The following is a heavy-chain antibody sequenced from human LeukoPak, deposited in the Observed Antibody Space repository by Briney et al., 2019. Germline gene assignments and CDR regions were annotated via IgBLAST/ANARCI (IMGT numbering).Heavy chain of an antibody. CDR1: GGSISSYY. CDR3: ARAQLPYDILTGYYPPYMDV. Sequence: SETLSLTCAVSGGSISSYYWSWIRQPPGKGLEWIGYIYYSGSTNYNPSLKSRVTISVDTSKNQFSLKLSSVTAADTAVYYCARAQLPYDILTGYYPPYMDVWGKGTTVTVSS. CDR2: IYYSGST. D-gene: IGHD3-9*01. J-gene: IGHJ6*03. V-gene: IGHV4-59*01.